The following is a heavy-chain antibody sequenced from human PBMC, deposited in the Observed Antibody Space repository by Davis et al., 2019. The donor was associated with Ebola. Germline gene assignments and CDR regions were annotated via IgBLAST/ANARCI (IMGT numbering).Heavy chain of an antibody. CDR2: INWNGGST. Sequence: GESLKISCAASGFTFDDYTMNWVRQPPGKGLEWVSLINWNGGSTYYADSVKGRFTISRDNNKNSLFLQMNGLRTEDTALYYCAKNMKRYDFWSGYYPGDAFDSWGQGTMVTVSS. CDR1: GFTFDDYT. CDR3: AKNMKRYDFWSGYYPGDAFDS. J-gene: IGHJ3*02. D-gene: IGHD3-3*01. V-gene: IGHV3-43*01.